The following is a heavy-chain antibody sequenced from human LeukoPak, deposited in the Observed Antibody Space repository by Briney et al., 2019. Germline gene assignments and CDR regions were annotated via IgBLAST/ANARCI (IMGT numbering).Heavy chain of an antibody. Sequence: NPSDTLSLPCTVSGGSIRRYYRRWLRQPPGQGLERLGYIYYSGSNNYNPSLKSRVTISVDTSKKQFPLKLSSVTAADTAVYYCARANSSGWLPYFDYWGQGTRVTVAS. J-gene: IGHJ4*02. D-gene: IGHD6-19*01. CDR1: GGSIRRYY. V-gene: IGHV4-59*07. CDR2: IYYSGSN. CDR3: ARANSSGWLPYFDY.